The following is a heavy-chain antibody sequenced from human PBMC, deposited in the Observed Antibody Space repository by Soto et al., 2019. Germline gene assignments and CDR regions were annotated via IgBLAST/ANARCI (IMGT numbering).Heavy chain of an antibody. CDR2: IYYSGST. V-gene: IGHV4-31*03. CDR3: ARGLGYYDILTDYRTYNWFDP. D-gene: IGHD3-9*01. J-gene: IGHJ5*02. CDR1: GGSISSGGYY. Sequence: TLSLTCTVSGGSISSGGYYWSWIRQHPGKGLEWIGYIYYSGSTYYNPSLKSRVTISVDTSKNQFSLKLSSVTAADTAVYYCARGLGYYDILTDYRTYNWFDPWGQGTLVTVSS.